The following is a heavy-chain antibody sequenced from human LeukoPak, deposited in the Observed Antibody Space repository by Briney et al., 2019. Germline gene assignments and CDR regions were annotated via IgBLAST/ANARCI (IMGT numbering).Heavy chain of an antibody. CDR1: GFTFSSYS. J-gene: IGHJ3*01. V-gene: IGHV3-21*01. Sequence: QPGGSLRLSCAASGFTFSSYSMNWVRQAPGKGLEWVSSISRTGSYIYYADLVKGRFTISRDNAKNSLYLQMNSLRAEDTAVYYCARVKEASAFDVWGQGTMVTVSS. D-gene: IGHD5-12*01. CDR2: ISRTGSYI. CDR3: ARVKEASAFDV.